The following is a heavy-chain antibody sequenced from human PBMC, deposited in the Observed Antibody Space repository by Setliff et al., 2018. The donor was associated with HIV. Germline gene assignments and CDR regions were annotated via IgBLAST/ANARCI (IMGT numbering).Heavy chain of an antibody. J-gene: IGHJ6*04. CDR2: IIPIFGKV. Sequence: GASVKVSCKASGGRFRSFGFSWIRQAPGQGLEWMGGIIPIFGKVEYAQRFQDRVKITADESTSTAYMEMNSLTSEDTAIYYCARSDSGWPHYQYHHTDVWGKGTTVTVSS. D-gene: IGHD6-19*01. V-gene: IGHV1-69*13. CDR1: GGRFRSFG. CDR3: ARSDSGWPHYQYHHTDV.